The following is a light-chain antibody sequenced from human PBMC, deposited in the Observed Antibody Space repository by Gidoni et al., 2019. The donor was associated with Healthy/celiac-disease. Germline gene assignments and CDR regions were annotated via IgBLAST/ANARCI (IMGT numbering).Light chain of an antibody. CDR2: EVS. CDR1: SSDVGGYNY. V-gene: IGLV2-14*01. J-gene: IGLJ1*01. CDR3: SSYTSSSTQV. Sequence: QSALTQTASVSGSPGQSITISCTGTSSDVGGYNYVSWYQQHPGNAPKLMIYEVSNRPSGVPNRFSGSKSGNTASLTISGLQAEDEAEYYCSSYTSSSTQVFGTGTKVTVL.